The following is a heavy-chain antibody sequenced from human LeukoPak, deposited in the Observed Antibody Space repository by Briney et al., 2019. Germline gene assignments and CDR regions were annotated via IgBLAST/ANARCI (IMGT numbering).Heavy chain of an antibody. J-gene: IGHJ4*02. CDR2: IYHKGST. V-gene: IGHV4-38-2*02. CDR3: TRILPSGWRQSDY. D-gene: IGHD6-19*01. CDR1: VYSISSGYS. Sequence: SETLSLTCTVSVYSISSGYSWGWIWQPPGKGLEWIGSIYHKGSTYYNPSLKSRVTISVDTSKNQFSLKLSSVTAADTAVYYCTRILPSGWRQSDYWGQGTLVIVSS.